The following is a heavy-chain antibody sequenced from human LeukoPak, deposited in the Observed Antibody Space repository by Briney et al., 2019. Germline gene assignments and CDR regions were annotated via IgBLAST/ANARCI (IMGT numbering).Heavy chain of an antibody. CDR2: INHSGST. CDR1: GGSISSYY. J-gene: IGHJ4*02. V-gene: IGHV4-34*01. D-gene: IGHD1-26*01. Sequence: SETLSLTCTVSGGSISSYYWSWIRQPPGKGLEWIGEINHSGSTNYNPSLKSRVTISVDTSKNQFSLKLSSVTAADTAVYYCARMGAVTFGYWGQGTLVTVSS. CDR3: ARMGAVTFGY.